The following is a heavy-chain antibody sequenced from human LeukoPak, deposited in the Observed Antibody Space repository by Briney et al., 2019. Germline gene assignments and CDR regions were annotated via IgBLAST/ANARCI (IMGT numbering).Heavy chain of an antibody. Sequence: SETLSLTCTVSGGSISSYYWSWIRQPAGKGLEWIGRIYTSGSTNYNPSLKSRVTMSVDTSKNQFSLKLSSVTAADTAVYYCARDMGVYDPQDYYYYMDVRGKGTTVTVSS. V-gene: IGHV4-4*07. CDR3: ARDMGVYDPQDYYYYMDV. D-gene: IGHD2-8*02. CDR1: GGSISSYY. J-gene: IGHJ6*03. CDR2: IYTSGST.